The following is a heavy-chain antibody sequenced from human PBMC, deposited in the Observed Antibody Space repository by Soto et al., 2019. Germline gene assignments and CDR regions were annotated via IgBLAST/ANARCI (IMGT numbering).Heavy chain of an antibody. D-gene: IGHD5-12*01. Sequence: QVQLQESGPGLVKPSETLSLTCTVSGASISSNYWSWIRQPPGKGLEWIGFIYNSGSTNYNPSLQSPVTISVDTSKNQFSLKLTSVNAADPAVYYCPRRWYCGYDSPYFDFRGRGTLVTVSS. CDR2: IYNSGST. CDR3: PRRWYCGYDSPYFDF. J-gene: IGHJ2*01. CDR1: GASISSNY. V-gene: IGHV4-59*08.